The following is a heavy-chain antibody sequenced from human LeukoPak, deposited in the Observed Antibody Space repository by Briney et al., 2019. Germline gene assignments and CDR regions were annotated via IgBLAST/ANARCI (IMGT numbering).Heavy chain of an antibody. J-gene: IGHJ5*01. CDR3: VRDWDHFDFDS. CDR1: GLTFSSYS. D-gene: IGHD3-9*01. CDR2: IKGDGSHT. V-gene: IGHV3-74*01. Sequence: GGSLRLSCAASGLTFSSYSMHWVRQAPGKGLVWVSRIKGDGSHTIYADSVKGRFTISRDNAKNTLYLQMKSLRAEDTAVYYCVRDWDHFDFDSWGLGTLVTVSS.